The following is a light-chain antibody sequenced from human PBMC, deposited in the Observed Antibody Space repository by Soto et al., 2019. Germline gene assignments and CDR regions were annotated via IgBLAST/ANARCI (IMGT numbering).Light chain of an antibody. CDR3: HHANRYPPYT. J-gene: IGKJ2*01. CDR1: QGISNY. Sequence: IELTQSPSSLSASVGEGVTITCRASQGISNYLAWYQQKPGEAPKLLIYAASTLQSGVPSRFSGSGSGTDFTLTISSLQPEDFATYYCHHANRYPPYTFGQGTKVDSK. V-gene: IGKV1-9*01. CDR2: AAS.